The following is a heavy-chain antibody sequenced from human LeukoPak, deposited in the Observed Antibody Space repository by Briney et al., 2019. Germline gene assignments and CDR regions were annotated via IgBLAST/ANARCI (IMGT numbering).Heavy chain of an antibody. CDR2: INRSRST. J-gene: IGHJ4*02. Sequence: PSETLSLTCAVYGGSFSGYYWSWIRQPPGKGLEWMGEINRSRSTTYNPVLKSRVTISVDTSKNKVSLKLSSVNDADTAVYYCARGRIGVAERTFHYWGQGSLVSVSS. V-gene: IGHV4-34*01. CDR3: ARGRIGVAERTFHY. D-gene: IGHD6-19*01. CDR1: GGSFSGYY.